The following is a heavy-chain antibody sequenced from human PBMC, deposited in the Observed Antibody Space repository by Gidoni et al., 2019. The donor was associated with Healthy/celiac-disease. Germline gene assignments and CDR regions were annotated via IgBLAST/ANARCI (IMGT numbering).Heavy chain of an antibody. CDR1: GGTFSSYA. J-gene: IGHJ3*02. V-gene: IGHV1-69*06. CDR2: IIPIFGTA. CDR3: ARDWSNYYDSSGYDAFDI. Sequence: QVQLVQSGAEVKKPGSSVKVSCKASGGTFSSYAISWVRQAPGQGLEWMGEIIPIFGTANYAQKFQGRVTITADKSTSTAYMELSSLRSEDTAVYYCARDWSNYYDSSGYDAFDIWGQGTMVTVSS. D-gene: IGHD3-22*01.